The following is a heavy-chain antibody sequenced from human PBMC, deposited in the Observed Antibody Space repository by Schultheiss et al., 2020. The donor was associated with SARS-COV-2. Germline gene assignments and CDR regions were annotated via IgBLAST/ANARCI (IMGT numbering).Heavy chain of an antibody. CDR1: GFTFSSYA. J-gene: IGHJ4*02. V-gene: IGHV3-21*01. D-gene: IGHD6-13*01. CDR2: ISSSSSYI. CDR3: ARVKRSSWSFDY. Sequence: GGSLRLSCAASGFTFSSYAMHWVRQAPGKGLEWVSSISSSSSYIYYADSVKGRFTISRDNAKNSLYLQMNSLRAEDTAVYYCARVKRSSWSFDYWGQGTLVTVSS.